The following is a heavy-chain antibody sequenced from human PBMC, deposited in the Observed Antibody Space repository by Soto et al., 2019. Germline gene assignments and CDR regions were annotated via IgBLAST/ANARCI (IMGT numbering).Heavy chain of an antibody. CDR1: GFSLSTSGVG. V-gene: IGHV2-5*02. J-gene: IGHJ1*01. CDR3: AHMRGTRIVGAGDFHH. Sequence: QITLKESGPTLDKPSQTLTLTCTFSGFSLSTSGVGVGWILQPPGKGLEWLALIYWDDDKRYSPSLKSRLTITEDTSKSQVVLTLTSVDAGDTATYYCAHMRGTRIVGAGDFHHWGQGTLVTGYS. CDR2: IYWDDDK. D-gene: IGHD1-26*01.